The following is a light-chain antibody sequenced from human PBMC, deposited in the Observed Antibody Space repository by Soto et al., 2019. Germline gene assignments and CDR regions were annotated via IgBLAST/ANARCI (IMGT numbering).Light chain of an antibody. CDR2: AAS. CDR1: QGISSA. V-gene: IGKV1-13*02. Sequence: AIQLTQSPSSLSASVGDRVTITCRASQGISSALAWYQQRPGKAPKLLIYAASSLQSGVPSRFSGSGSGTEFTLTISGLLPEDFATYHCQQLNTLPFTFGQGTRLEIK. J-gene: IGKJ5*01. CDR3: QQLNTLPFT.